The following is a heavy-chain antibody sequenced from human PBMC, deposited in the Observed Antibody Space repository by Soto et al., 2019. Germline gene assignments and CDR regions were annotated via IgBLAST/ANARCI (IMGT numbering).Heavy chain of an antibody. Sequence: QVQLVESGGGVVQPGRSLRLSCAASGFTFSSYGMHWVRQAPGKGLEWVAVIWYDGSNKYYADSVKGRFTISRDNSKNTLYLQMNSLRAEDTAVYYRARDLAGGRGFTDVWGKGTTVTVSS. CDR2: IWYDGSNK. CDR1: GFTFSSYG. CDR3: ARDLAGGRGFTDV. V-gene: IGHV3-33*01. J-gene: IGHJ6*04. D-gene: IGHD3-10*01.